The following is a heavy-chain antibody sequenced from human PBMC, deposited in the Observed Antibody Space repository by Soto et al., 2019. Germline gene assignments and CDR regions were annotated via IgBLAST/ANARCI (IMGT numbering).Heavy chain of an antibody. D-gene: IGHD2-8*01. CDR1: GGTLSTNA. V-gene: IGHV1-69*06. CDR2: IIPMIGSP. Sequence: QVQLVQSGAEVKKPGSSVKVSCKASGGTLSTNAISWVRQAPGQGLEWMGAIIPMIGSPKYAQNFQGRVTTTAANPTSTVYMEMISLTSADTAVYYCARGGFVDGLYIAMDAWGEGTTVAVTS. J-gene: IGHJ6*04. CDR3: ARGGFVDGLYIAMDA.